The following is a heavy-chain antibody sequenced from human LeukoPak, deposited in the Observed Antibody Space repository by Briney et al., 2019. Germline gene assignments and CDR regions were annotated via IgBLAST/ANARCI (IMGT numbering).Heavy chain of an antibody. CDR2: INHSGST. V-gene: IGHV4-34*01. J-gene: IGHJ5*02. CDR3: ARRYSSGWYLGRGNWFDP. D-gene: IGHD6-19*01. CDR1: GGSFSGYY. Sequence: SETLSLTCAVHGGSFSGYYWSWIRQPPGKGLEWIGEINHSGSTNYNPSLKSRVTISVDTSKNQFSLKLSSVTAADTAVYYCARRYSSGWYLGRGNWFDPWGQGTLVTVSS.